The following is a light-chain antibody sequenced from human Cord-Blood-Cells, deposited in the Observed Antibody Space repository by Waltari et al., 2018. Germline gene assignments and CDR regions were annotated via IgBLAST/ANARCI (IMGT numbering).Light chain of an antibody. Sequence: DIQMTQSPSSLSASVGDRVTITCRARQSITSYLNWYQQKPGKAPKLLIYAASSLQSWVPSSFSGSGSGADFTLTISSLHPEDFATYYCQQSYSTPQLTFGGGTNVEIK. CDR2: AAS. CDR3: QQSYSTPQLT. V-gene: IGKV1-39*01. J-gene: IGKJ4*01. CDR1: QSITSY.